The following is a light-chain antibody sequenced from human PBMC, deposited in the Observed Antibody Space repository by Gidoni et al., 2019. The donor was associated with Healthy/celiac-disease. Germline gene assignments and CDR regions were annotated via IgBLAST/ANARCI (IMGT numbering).Light chain of an antibody. CDR2: DAS. CDR3: QQRSNWPPENT. J-gene: IGKJ2*01. V-gene: IGKV3-11*01. CDR1: QSVSSD. Sequence: EIVLTQSPATLSLSPGERATLSCRASQSVSSDLAWYQQKPGQAPRLLIYDASNRATGIPARFSGSGSGTDFTLTISSLEPEDFAVYYCQQRSNWPPENTFGQGTKLEIK.